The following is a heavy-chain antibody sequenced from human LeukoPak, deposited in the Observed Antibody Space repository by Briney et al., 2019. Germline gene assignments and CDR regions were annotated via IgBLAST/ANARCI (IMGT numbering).Heavy chain of an antibody. Sequence: SETLSLTWAVDGGSFSGYYWSWIRQPPGKGLEWIGEINHSGSTNYNPSLKSRVTISVDTSKNQFSLNLNSVTAADTAVYYCARRLLYYYDSWGQGILVTVSS. D-gene: IGHD2/OR15-2a*01. CDR1: GGSFSGYY. J-gene: IGHJ4*02. CDR2: INHSGST. V-gene: IGHV4-34*01. CDR3: ARRLLYYYDS.